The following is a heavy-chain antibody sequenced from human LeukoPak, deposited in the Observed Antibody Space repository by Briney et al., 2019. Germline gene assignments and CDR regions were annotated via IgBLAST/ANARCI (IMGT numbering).Heavy chain of an antibody. V-gene: IGHV4-38-2*02. CDR1: GYSISNRYY. CDR2: IYHSGST. Sequence: PSETLSLTCTVSGYSISNRYYWGWIRQPPGKGLEWIGSIYHSGSTDYNASLKSRVTISVDTSKNQFSLKLSSVTDADTAMYYCATQTGSGLFTLPGGQGTLVTVSS. CDR3: ATQTGSGLFTLP. J-gene: IGHJ1*01. D-gene: IGHD3-10*01.